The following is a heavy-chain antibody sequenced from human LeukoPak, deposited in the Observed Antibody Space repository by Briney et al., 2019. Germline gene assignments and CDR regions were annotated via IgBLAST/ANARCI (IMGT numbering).Heavy chain of an antibody. V-gene: IGHV1-8*01. J-gene: IGHJ4*02. Sequence: ASVKVSCKASGYTFTNYDINWVRQATGQGLEWMGWMNPNSGNTGYAQKFQGRVTMTRNTSISTAYMELSSLRSEDTAVYYCARGLLWFGESYFDYWGQGTLVTVSS. D-gene: IGHD3-10*01. CDR3: ARGLLWFGESYFDY. CDR2: MNPNSGNT. CDR1: GYTFTNYD.